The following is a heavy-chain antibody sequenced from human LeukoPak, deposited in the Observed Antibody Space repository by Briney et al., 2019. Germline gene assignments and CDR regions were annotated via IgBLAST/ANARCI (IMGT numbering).Heavy chain of an antibody. CDR3: AREYYYDSSGYESDAFDI. Sequence: GGSLRLSCAASGFTVSSNYMSWVRQAPGKGLEWVSVIYSGGSTYYADSVKGRFTISRDNSKNTLYLQMNSLRAEDTAVYYCAREYYYDSSGYESDAFDIWGQGTMVTVSS. V-gene: IGHV3-66*01. CDR1: GFTVSSNY. J-gene: IGHJ3*02. D-gene: IGHD3-22*01. CDR2: IYSGGST.